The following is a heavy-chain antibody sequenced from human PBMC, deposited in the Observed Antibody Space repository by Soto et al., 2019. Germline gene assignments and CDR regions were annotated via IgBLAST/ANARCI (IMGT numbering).Heavy chain of an antibody. J-gene: IGHJ6*02. Sequence: PGGSLRLSCAASGFTFSNYAMSWVRQAPGKGLEWVSAITGSGGSTYYADSVKGRFTISRDNSKNTLYLQMNSLRAEDTAVYYCAKEGSDYDILTGSGYYGMDVWGQGTTVTVSS. D-gene: IGHD3-9*01. CDR3: AKEGSDYDILTGSGYYGMDV. CDR1: GFTFSNYA. CDR2: ITGSGGST. V-gene: IGHV3-23*01.